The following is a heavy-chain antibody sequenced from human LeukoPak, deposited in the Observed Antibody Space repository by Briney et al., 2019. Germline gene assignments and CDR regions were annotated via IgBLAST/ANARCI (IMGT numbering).Heavy chain of an antibody. CDR2: ISSDGSTK. D-gene: IGHD3-9*01. V-gene: IGHV3-30-3*02. CDR1: GFTFSSSP. J-gene: IGHJ4*02. Sequence: GGSLRLSCAASGFTFSSSPMHWVRQAPGMGLEWVSVISSDGSTKFYADSVKGRFTISRDNSKNTLYLQLNSLRAEDTAVYYCAKGAGNFDWSYHDYWGQGTLVTVSS. CDR3: AKGAGNFDWSYHDY.